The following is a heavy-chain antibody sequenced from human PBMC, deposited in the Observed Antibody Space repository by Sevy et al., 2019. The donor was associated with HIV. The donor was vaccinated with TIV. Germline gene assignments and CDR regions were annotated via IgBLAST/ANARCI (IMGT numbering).Heavy chain of an antibody. D-gene: IGHD3-22*01. CDR2: ISSGSSYV. CDR3: ASPLHYYDSPSAY. J-gene: IGHJ4*02. CDR1: GFTFSYYN. Sequence: GGSLRLSCAASGFTFSYYNMNWVRQAPGKGLEWVSSISSGSSYVYHADSVKGRLTMSRDNVKNSLYMQMNSLRTEDTAVYYCASPLHYYDSPSAYWGQGTQVTVSS. V-gene: IGHV3-21*01.